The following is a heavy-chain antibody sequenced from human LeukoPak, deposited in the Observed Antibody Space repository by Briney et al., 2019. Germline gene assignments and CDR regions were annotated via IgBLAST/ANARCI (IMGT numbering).Heavy chain of an antibody. V-gene: IGHV4-34*01. J-gene: IGHJ4*02. Sequence: SETLSLTCAVYGGSFSGYYWSWIRQPPGKGLEWIGEINHSGSTNYNPSLKGRVTISVDTSKNQFSLKLSSVTAADTAVYYCARKARDSSGYYEYFDYWGQGTLVTVSS. CDR2: INHSGST. D-gene: IGHD3-22*01. CDR1: GGSFSGYY. CDR3: ARKARDSSGYYEYFDY.